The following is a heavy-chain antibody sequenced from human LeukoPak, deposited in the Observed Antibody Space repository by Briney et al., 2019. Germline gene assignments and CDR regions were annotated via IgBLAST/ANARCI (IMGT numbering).Heavy chain of an antibody. CDR2: ISYDGSNK. V-gene: IGHV3-30*04. CDR3: ARDRASGYDQYYYYGMDV. Sequence: GGSLRHSCAASGFTFSSYAMHWVRQAPGKGLEWVAVISYDGSNKYYADSVKGRFTISRDNSKNTLYLQMNSLRAEDTAVYYCARDRASGYDQYYYYGMDVWGQGTTVTVSS. CDR1: GFTFSSYA. J-gene: IGHJ6*02. D-gene: IGHD5-12*01.